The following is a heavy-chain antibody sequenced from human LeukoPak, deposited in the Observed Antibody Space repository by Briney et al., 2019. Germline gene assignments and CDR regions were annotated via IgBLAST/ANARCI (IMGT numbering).Heavy chain of an antibody. CDR1: SGSISSGVYY. Sequence: LSLTCPVSSGSISSGVYYWSWIRQAPGKGLEWVSYISSSGSTIYYADSVKGQFTISRDNAKNSLYLQMHSLRAEDTAVYYCARYPSRYCTSTSCYLVHWGQGALVTVSS. J-gene: IGHJ5*02. D-gene: IGHD2-2*01. V-gene: IGHV3-11*04. CDR3: ARYPSRYCTSTSCYLVH. CDR2: ISSSGSTI.